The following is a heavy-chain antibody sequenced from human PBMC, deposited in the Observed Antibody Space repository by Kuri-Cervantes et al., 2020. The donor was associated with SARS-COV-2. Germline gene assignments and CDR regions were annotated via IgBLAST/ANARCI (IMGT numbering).Heavy chain of an antibody. Sequence: GGSLRLSCAASGFTFSDYYMSWIRQAPGKGLEWVSYISSSGSTIYYADSVKGRFTISRDNAKNSLYLQMNSLRAEDTTVYYCANILAHDYGDYRTNYWGQGTLVTVSS. CDR3: ANILAHDYGDYRTNY. J-gene: IGHJ4*02. D-gene: IGHD4-17*01. V-gene: IGHV3-11*04. CDR1: GFTFSDYY. CDR2: ISSSGSTI.